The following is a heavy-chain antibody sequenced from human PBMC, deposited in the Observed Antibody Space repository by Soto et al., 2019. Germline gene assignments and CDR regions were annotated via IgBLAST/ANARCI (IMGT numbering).Heavy chain of an antibody. CDR3: ARDTPPTDY. J-gene: IGHJ4*02. CDR1: GYTFTSYH. V-gene: IGHV1-18*01. Sequence: QVQLVQSGAEVKKPGASVKVSCKTSGYTFTSYHISWVRQAPGQGLEWMGWISAYNTNTNYAQKFQGRVTMTTDTLTSTAYMELRGLRSDETAVYYGARDTPPTDYWGQGTLVTVSS. CDR2: ISAYNTNT.